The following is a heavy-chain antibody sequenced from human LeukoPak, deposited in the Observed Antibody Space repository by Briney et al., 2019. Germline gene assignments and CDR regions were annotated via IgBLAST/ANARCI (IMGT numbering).Heavy chain of an antibody. J-gene: IGHJ4*03. D-gene: IGHD4-23*01. V-gene: IGHV3-7*04. CDR3: AKGGGPPFEY. CDR1: GFTFANDS. CDR2: MNQDGSHK. Sequence: AGSLTPASAVVGFTFANDSVSWVRQAPGKGLEWVAGMNQDGSHKNYVDSVKGQFTISRDNAEDSLFLQMNSLRADDTAVYYCAKGGGPPFEYWGHGA.